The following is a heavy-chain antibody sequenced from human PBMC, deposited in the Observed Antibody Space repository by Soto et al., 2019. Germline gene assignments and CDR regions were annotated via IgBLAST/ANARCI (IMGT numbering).Heavy chain of an antibody. CDR3: ARQMPPRYSSSWAPDY. CDR1: GGSISSYY. J-gene: IGHJ4*02. V-gene: IGHV4-59*08. Sequence: SETLSLTCTVSGGSISSYYWSWIRQPPGKGLEWIGYIYYSGSTNYNPSLKSRVTISVDTSKNQFSLKLSSVTAADTAVYYCARQMPPRYSSSWAPDYWGQGTQVTVSS. D-gene: IGHD6-13*01. CDR2: IYYSGST.